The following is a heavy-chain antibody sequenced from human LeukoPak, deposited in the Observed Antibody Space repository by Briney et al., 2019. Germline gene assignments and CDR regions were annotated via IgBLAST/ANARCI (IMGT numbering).Heavy chain of an antibody. CDR2: IIPMQGTP. V-gene: IGHV1-69*08. J-gene: IGHJ4*02. Sequence: GASVKVSCKASGGTFSSYNFIWVRQAPGQGLEWMGGIIPMQGTPNYAQKFQDRVTISADKSTTTVYVALSSLRYEDTAMYYCARESVAGGFEYWGQGTLVTVSS. D-gene: IGHD6-19*01. CDR3: ARESVAGGFEY. CDR1: GGTFSSYN.